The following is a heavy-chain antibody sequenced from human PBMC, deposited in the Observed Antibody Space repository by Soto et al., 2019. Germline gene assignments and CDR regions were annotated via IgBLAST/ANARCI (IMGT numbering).Heavy chain of an antibody. CDR1: GFTFTTYW. CDR2: INVDGSGT. J-gene: IGHJ4*02. Sequence: EVQLVESGGGLVQPGGSLRLSCVASGFTFTTYWMTWVRQAPGKGLEWVANINVDGSGTSYVGSVRGRFTISRDNAKTSVYLQMNSLGAEDTAVYYCARENWFQDYWGQGALVTVSS. CDR3: ARENWFQDY. V-gene: IGHV3-7*03. D-gene: IGHD3-9*01.